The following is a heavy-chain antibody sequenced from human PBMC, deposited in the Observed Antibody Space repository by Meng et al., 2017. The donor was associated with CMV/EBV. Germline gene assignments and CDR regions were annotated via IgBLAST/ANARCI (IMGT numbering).Heavy chain of an antibody. J-gene: IGHJ4*02. CDR1: GFTFDDYA. CDR2: ISWNSGSI. CDR3: AKDIANYYDSSGDLDY. D-gene: IGHD3-22*01. V-gene: IGHV3-9*01. Sequence: SLKISCAASGFTFDDYAMHWVRQAPGKGLEWGSGISWNSGSIGYADSVKGRFTISRDNAKNSLYLQMNSLRAEDTALYYCAKDIANYYDSSGDLDYWGQGTLVTVSS.